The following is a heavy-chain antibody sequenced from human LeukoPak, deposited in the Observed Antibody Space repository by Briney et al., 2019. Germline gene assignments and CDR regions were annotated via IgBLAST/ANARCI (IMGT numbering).Heavy chain of an antibody. CDR3: ANTYYDSSGYLFDY. V-gene: IGHV3-30*18. J-gene: IGHJ4*02. CDR1: GFIFSSYG. CDR2: ISYDGGNK. D-gene: IGHD3-22*01. Sequence: GGSLRLSCAASGFIFSSYGMHWVRQAPGKGLEWVAVISYDGGNKYYADSVKGRFTISRDNSKNTLYLQMNSLRAEDTAVYYCANTYYDSSGYLFDYRGQGTLVTVSS.